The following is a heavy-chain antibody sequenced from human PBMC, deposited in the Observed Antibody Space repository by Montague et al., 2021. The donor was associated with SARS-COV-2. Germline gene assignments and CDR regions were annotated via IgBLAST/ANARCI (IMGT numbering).Heavy chain of an antibody. CDR2: INHGGIT. D-gene: IGHD3-10*01. CDR1: GGSFSGYH. CDR3: ARLRDGVVPSPILGVGPYYSYYFIDV. V-gene: IGHV4-34*01. Sequence: SETLSLTCAVYGGSFSGYHWNWIRQPPGKGLEWIGEINHGGITNYNPSLKSRLTISADTSKYQFSLKLTSVAAADTAVYYCARLRDGVVPSPILGVGPYYSYYFIDVWGKGTTVTVSS. J-gene: IGHJ6*03.